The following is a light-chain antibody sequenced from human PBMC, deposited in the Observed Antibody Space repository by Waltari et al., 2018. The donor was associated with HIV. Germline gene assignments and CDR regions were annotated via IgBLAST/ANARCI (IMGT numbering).Light chain of an antibody. V-gene: IGKV3-15*01. Sequence: EIVMTQSPATLSVYPGERATLSCRAGQSVSTNLAWYQQKPGQTPRPLIYGAATRATGIPARFSGSGSGTEVTPTISSRQSEDVAVYYCQQYTHWPTWTFGQGTKVEIK. CDR2: GAA. CDR3: QQYTHWPTWT. CDR1: QSVSTN. J-gene: IGKJ1*01.